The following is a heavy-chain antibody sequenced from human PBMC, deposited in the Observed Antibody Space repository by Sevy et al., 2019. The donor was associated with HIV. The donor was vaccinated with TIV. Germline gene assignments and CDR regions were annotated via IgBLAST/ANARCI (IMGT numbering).Heavy chain of an antibody. CDR2: IIPRVGLT. CDR1: GGRLSSYG. D-gene: IGHD2-21*01. V-gene: IGHV1-69*10. Sequence: ASVKVSCKASGGRLSSYGMNWVRQAPGQGLEWTGGIIPRVGLTNYAQKFKDRVTITADDSTNTMYIEVRRLTSEDTGVYYCASVRPCGGDCYFFDTWGQGTLVTVSS. J-gene: IGHJ4*02. CDR3: ASVRPCGGDCYFFDT.